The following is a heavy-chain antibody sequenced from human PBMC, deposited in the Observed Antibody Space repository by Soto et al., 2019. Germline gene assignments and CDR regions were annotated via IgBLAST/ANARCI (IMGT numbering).Heavy chain of an antibody. CDR1: GYTFTSYG. V-gene: IGHV1-18*01. D-gene: IGHD3-3*01. CDR2: ISAYNGNT. Sequence: ASVKVSCKASGYTFTSYGISWVRQAPGQGLEWMGWISAYNGNTNYAQKLQGRVTMTTDTSTSTANMELRSLRSDDTAVYYCARDADYDFWSGYPYPDYWGQGTLVTVSS. CDR3: ARDADYDFWSGYPYPDY. J-gene: IGHJ4*02.